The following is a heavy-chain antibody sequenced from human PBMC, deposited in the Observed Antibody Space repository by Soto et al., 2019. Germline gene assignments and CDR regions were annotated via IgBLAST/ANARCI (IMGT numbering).Heavy chain of an antibody. V-gene: IGHV1-18*01. CDR3: ARDAAAGLTDY. J-gene: IGHJ4*02. CDR1: GYTFTSYG. CDR2: ISAYNGNT. D-gene: IGHD6-13*01. Sequence: QVQLVQSGAEVKKPGASVKVSCKASGYTFTSYGISWVRQAPGQGLEWMGWISAYNGNTKYVQKFQGRVTMTTDTSTSTAYMELRTLRPDDTAVDYCARDAAAGLTDYWGQGTLVTVSS.